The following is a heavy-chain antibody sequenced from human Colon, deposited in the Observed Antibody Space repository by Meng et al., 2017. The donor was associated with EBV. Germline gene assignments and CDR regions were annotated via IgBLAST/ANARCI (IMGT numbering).Heavy chain of an antibody. D-gene: IGHD6-19*01. CDR2: MSSDGSNK. CDR3: ATEGMAVAGELDY. Sequence: QVQLVGSGXGVAQPGGFLRPAVAASGFIFSSYAMHWVRQAPGKGLEWLGVMSSDGSNKFYADSVKGRFTISRDKSKNALYLQINSLRAEDTAVYYCATEGMAVAGELDYWGQGTLVTVSS. V-gene: IGHV3-30-3*01. CDR1: GFIFSSYA. J-gene: IGHJ4*02.